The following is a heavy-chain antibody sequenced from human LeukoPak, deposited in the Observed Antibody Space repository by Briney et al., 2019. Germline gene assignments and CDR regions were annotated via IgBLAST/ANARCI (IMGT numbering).Heavy chain of an antibody. CDR3: ARSSYYHQQLDNGPAFDY. Sequence: ESGPTVVKTTQTLTLTCTFSGFSLSTSGMCVSWVRQPPGKALEWLALIDWDDDKYYSTSLKTRLTISKDTSKNQVVLTMTNMDPVDTATYYCARSSYYHQQLDNGPAFDYWGQGTLVTVSS. CDR1: GFSLSTSGMC. D-gene: IGHD3-3*02. J-gene: IGHJ4*02. CDR2: IDWDDDK. V-gene: IGHV2-70*20.